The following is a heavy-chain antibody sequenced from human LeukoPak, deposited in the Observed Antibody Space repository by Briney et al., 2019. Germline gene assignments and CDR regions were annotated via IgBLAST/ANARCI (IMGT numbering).Heavy chain of an antibody. CDR1: GFTFSSYA. V-gene: IGHV3-7*01. J-gene: IGHJ6*02. Sequence: GGSLRLSCAASGFTFSSYAMSWVRQAPGKGLEWVANIKQDGSEKYYVDSVKGRFTISRDNAKNSLYLQMNSLRAEDTAVYYCARDRQWLVRGYYYGMDVWGQGTTVTVSS. D-gene: IGHD6-19*01. CDR2: IKQDGSEK. CDR3: ARDRQWLVRGYYYGMDV.